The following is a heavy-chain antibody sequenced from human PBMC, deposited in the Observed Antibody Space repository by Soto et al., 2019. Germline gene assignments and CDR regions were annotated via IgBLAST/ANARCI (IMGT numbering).Heavy chain of an antibody. D-gene: IGHD3-10*01. Sequence: EVQLLESGGGLVQPGGSLRLSCAASGFTFSSYAMSWVRQAPGKGLEWVSAISGSGGSTYYADSVKGRFTISRDNSKNTLYLQLNSLRAEDTAVYYCAKASRWFGEFDYWGQGTLVTVSS. CDR3: AKASRWFGEFDY. V-gene: IGHV3-23*01. CDR2: ISGSGGST. J-gene: IGHJ4*02. CDR1: GFTFSSYA.